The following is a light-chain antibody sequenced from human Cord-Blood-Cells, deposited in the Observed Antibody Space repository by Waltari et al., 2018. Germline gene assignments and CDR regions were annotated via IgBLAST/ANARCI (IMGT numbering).Light chain of an antibody. CDR3: QLRSNWRIT. J-gene: IGKJ4*01. V-gene: IGKV3-11*01. CDR1: QSVSSY. Sequence: EIVLTQSPATLSLSPGERATLSCRASQSVSSYLAWYQQKPGQAPRLLIYDASNRATGIPARFSGSGSGTDFTLTISSLEPEDFAVYYCQLRSNWRITFGGGTKVEIK. CDR2: DAS.